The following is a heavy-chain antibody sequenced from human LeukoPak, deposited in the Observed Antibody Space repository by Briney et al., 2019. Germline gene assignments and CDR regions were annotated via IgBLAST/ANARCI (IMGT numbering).Heavy chain of an antibody. CDR2: SYYSGST. V-gene: IGHV4-39*01. Sequence: SETLSLTCTVSGGSLSSSSYYWGWIRQPPGKGLEWIGSSYYSGSTYYNPSLKSRVTISVDTSKNQFSLKLSSVTAADTAVYYCARGLYRSGWYEFDYWGQGTLVTVSS. CDR1: GGSLSSSSYY. J-gene: IGHJ4*02. D-gene: IGHD6-19*01. CDR3: ARGLYRSGWYEFDY.